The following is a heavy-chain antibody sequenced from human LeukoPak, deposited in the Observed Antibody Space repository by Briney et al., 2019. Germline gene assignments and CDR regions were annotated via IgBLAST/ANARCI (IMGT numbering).Heavy chain of an antibody. D-gene: IGHD3-10*01. CDR3: ARSYGEYYYYYYMDV. Sequence: SSETLSLTCTVSGGSISSGGYYWSWIRQHPGKGLEWIGYIHYSGSTYYNPSLKSRVTISVDTSKNQFSLKLSSVTAADTAVYYCARSYGEYYYYYYMDVWGKGTTVTVSS. V-gene: IGHV4-31*03. CDR1: GGSISSGGYY. J-gene: IGHJ6*03. CDR2: IHYSGST.